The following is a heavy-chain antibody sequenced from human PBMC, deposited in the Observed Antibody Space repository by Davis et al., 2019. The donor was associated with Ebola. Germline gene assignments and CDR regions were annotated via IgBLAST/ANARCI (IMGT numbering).Heavy chain of an antibody. CDR1: GFTVSSNY. V-gene: IGHV3-53*01. Sequence: GESLKISCAASGFTVSSNYMNWVRQAPGKGLEWVSVIYSGGGTYYADSVKGRFTISRDSSKNTLYLQMNSLRAEDTGVYYCARGRQYSTGWYYFDYWGQGTLVTVSS. CDR2: IYSGGGT. J-gene: IGHJ4*02. D-gene: IGHD6-19*01. CDR3: ARGRQYSTGWYYFDY.